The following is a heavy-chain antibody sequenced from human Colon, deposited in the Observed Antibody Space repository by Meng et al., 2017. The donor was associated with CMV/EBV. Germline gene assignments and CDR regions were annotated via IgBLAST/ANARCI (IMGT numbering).Heavy chain of an antibody. CDR2: ITGSADNT. V-gene: IGHV3-23*01. CDR3: AKARSTTISAAFNY. Sequence: ASGFTFNNVAMSWVRQAPGKGLEWVSGITGSADNTYYADSVKGRFTISRDDSNRTLYLQMNSLKAEDTAVYSCAKARSTTISAAFNYWGQGTLVTVSS. CDR1: GFTFNNVA. D-gene: IGHD6-13*01. J-gene: IGHJ4*02.